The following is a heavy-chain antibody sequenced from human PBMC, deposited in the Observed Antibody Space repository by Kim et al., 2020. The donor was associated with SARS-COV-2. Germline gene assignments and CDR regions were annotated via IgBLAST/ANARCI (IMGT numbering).Heavy chain of an antibody. D-gene: IGHD6-6*01. CDR1: GYTFTSYY. Sequence: ASVKVSCKASGYTFTSYYMHWVRQAPGQGLEWMGIINPSGGSTSYAQKFQGRVTMTRDTSTNTVYMELSSLRSEDTAVYYCASYGIAAPGGDYWGQGTLVTVSS. V-gene: IGHV1-46*01. CDR3: ASYGIAAPGGDY. J-gene: IGHJ4*02. CDR2: INPSGGST.